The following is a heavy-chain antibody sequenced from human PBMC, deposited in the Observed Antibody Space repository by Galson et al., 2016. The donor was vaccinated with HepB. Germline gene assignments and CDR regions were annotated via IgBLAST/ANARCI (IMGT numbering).Heavy chain of an antibody. CDR3: ARDVEPTHNYGSGSYNNRPHDYYYGLDV. Sequence: SLRLSCAGSGFTFSTYAMHWVRQAPGKGLEWVAVISYDGSNKYYADSVKGRFTISRDNSKNTLYLQMNSLRAEDTAVYYCARDVEPTHNYGSGSYNNRPHDYYYGLDVWGQGTTVTVSS. J-gene: IGHJ6*02. CDR2: ISYDGSNK. D-gene: IGHD3-10*01. V-gene: IGHV3-30*04. CDR1: GFTFSTYA.